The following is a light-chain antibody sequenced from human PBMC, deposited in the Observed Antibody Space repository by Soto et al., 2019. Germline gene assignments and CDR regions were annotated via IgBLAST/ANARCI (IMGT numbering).Light chain of an antibody. J-gene: IGLJ3*02. CDR2: DVS. Sequence: ALTQPRSVSGSPGQSVTISCTGTSSDVGGYNYVSWYQQHPGKAPKLMIYDVSKRPSGVPDRFSGSKSGNTASLTISGLQAEDEADYYCCSYAGSYTLVFGGGTQLTVL. V-gene: IGLV2-11*01. CDR3: CSYAGSYTLV. CDR1: SSDVGGYNY.